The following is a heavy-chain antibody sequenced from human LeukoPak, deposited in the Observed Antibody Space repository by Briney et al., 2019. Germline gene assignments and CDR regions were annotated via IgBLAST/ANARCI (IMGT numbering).Heavy chain of an antibody. D-gene: IGHD2-2*01. CDR1: GYTFTGYY. V-gene: IGHV1-2*02. J-gene: IGHJ5*02. Sequence: ASVKVSCKASGYTFTGYYMHWVRRAPGQGLEWMGWINPNSGGTNYAQKFQGRVTMTRDTSISTAYMELSRLRSDDTAVYYCARAGSYCSSTSCYENNWFDPWGQGTLVTVSS. CDR3: ARAGSYCSSTSCYENNWFDP. CDR2: INPNSGGT.